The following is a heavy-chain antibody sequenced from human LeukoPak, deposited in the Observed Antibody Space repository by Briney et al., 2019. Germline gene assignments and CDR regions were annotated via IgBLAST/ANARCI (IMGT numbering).Heavy chain of an antibody. V-gene: IGHV4-59*01. CDR2: IYYSGST. Sequence: SETLSLTCTVSGGSISSYYWSWIRQPPGKGLEWLGYIYYSGSTNYNPSLKSRVTISVDTSKNQFSLKLSSVTAADTAVYYCARDHEGYSYYDSSETSDYWGQGTLVTVSS. CDR3: ARDHEGYSYYDSSETSDY. D-gene: IGHD3-22*01. J-gene: IGHJ4*02. CDR1: GGSISSYY.